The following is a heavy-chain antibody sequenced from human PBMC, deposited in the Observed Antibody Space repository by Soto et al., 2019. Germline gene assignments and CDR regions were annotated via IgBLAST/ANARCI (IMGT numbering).Heavy chain of an antibody. D-gene: IGHD6-13*01. CDR2: IYYSGST. Sequence: PSETLSLTCTVSGGSISSYYWSWIRQPPGKGLEWIGYIYYSGSTNYNPSLKSRVTISVDTSKNQFSLKLSSVTAADTAVYYCARLEQQHPIFLYYYYMDVWGKGTTVTVSS. V-gene: IGHV4-59*08. CDR3: ARLEQQHPIFLYYYYMDV. J-gene: IGHJ6*03. CDR1: GGSISSYY.